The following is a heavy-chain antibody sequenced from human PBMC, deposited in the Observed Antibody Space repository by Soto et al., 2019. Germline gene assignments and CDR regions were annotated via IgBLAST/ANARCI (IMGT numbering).Heavy chain of an antibody. V-gene: IGHV4-4*07. CDR2: IYTSGST. CDR3: ARDWVYSYGFYYGMDV. J-gene: IGHJ6*02. D-gene: IGHD5-18*01. Sequence: SETLSLTCTVSGGSISSYYWSWIRQPAGKGLEWIGRIYTSGSTNYNPSLKSRVTMLVDTSKNQFSLKLSSVTAADTAVYYCARDWVYSYGFYYGMDVWGQGTTLTVSS. CDR1: GGSISSYY.